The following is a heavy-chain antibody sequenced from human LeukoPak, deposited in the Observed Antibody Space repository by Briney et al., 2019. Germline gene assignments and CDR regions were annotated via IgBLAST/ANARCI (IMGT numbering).Heavy chain of an antibody. CDR1: GYTFTSYG. CDR3: ARDPSLQYSYGYKDYFDY. J-gene: IGHJ4*02. Sequence: ASVKLSCKASGYTFTSYGISWVRQAPGQGLEWMGWISAYNGNTNYAQKLQGRVTMTTDTSTSTAYMELRSLRSDDTAVYYCARDPSLQYSYGYKDYFDYWGQGTLVTVSS. D-gene: IGHD5-18*01. V-gene: IGHV1-18*01. CDR2: ISAYNGNT.